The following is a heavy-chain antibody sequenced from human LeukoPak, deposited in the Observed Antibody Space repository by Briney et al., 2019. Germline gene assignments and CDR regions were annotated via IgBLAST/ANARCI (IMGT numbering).Heavy chain of an antibody. J-gene: IGHJ4*02. CDR3: ARVGGDTVTNRY. V-gene: IGHV1-8*01. Sequence: GASVKVSCKASGYTFTSYDINWVRQAPGQGLEWMGWMNPNSGNTGYAQKFQGRVTMTRNTSISTAYMELSSLRSEDTAVYYCARVGGDTVTNRYWGQGTLVTVSS. CDR2: MNPNSGNT. D-gene: IGHD4-17*01. CDR1: GYTFTSYD.